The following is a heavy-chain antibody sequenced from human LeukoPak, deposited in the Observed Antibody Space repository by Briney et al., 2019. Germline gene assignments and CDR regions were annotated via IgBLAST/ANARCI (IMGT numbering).Heavy chain of an antibody. Sequence: GGPLRLSCVVSEFTFSSYAMSWVRQAPGKGLEWVSAISGTGDSTYYADSVKGRFTISRDNSKNTLYLQMNSLRAEDTAVYYCAKELNYYDSSGYFDYWGQGTLVTVSS. J-gene: IGHJ4*02. CDR3: AKELNYYDSSGYFDY. CDR1: EFTFSSYA. D-gene: IGHD3-22*01. V-gene: IGHV3-23*01. CDR2: ISGTGDST.